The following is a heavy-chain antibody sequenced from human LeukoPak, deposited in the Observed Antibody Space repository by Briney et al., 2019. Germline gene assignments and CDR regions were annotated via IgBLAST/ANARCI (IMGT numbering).Heavy chain of an antibody. J-gene: IGHJ4*02. D-gene: IGHD3-22*01. Sequence: GGSLRLSCAASGFTFSRKFMQWVRQAPGKGPVWVSGISTDGSSTSYSDSVRGRFTISRDNAKNTVYLQMNSLRAEDTAVYYCARDLNYYDSSGYYYGDYWGQGTLVTVSS. V-gene: IGHV3-74*01. CDR1: GFTFSRKF. CDR3: ARDLNYYDSSGYYYGDY. CDR2: ISTDGSST.